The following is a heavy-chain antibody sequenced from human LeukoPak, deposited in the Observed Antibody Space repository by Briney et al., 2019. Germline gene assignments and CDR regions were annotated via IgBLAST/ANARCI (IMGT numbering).Heavy chain of an antibody. V-gene: IGHV4-34*01. D-gene: IGHD3-10*01. CDR1: GGSFSGYY. Sequence: SETLSLTRAVYGGSFSGYYWSWIRQPPGKGLEWIGEINHSGSTNYNPSLKSRVTISVDTSKNQFSLKLSSVTAADTAVYYCARRAFGSGNFDYWGQGTLVTVSS. CDR2: INHSGST. CDR3: ARRAFGSGNFDY. J-gene: IGHJ4*02.